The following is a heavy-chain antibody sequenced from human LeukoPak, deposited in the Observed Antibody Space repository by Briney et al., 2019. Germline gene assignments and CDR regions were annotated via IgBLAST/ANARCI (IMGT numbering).Heavy chain of an antibody. CDR2: IYYSGST. CDR1: GESFRDYY. J-gene: IGHJ6*02. Sequence: PSETLSLTCAVYGESFRDYYWGWIRQPPGKGLEWIGSIYYSGSTYYNPSLKSRVTISVDTSKNQFSLKLSSVTAADTAVYYCARRELTAMVLNGMDVWGQGTTVTVSS. CDR3: ARRELTAMVLNGMDV. D-gene: IGHD5-18*01. V-gene: IGHV4-39*01.